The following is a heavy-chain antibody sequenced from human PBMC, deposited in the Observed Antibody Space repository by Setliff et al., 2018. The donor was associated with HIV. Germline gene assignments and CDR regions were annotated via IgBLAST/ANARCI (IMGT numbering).Heavy chain of an antibody. Sequence: SETLSLTCAVYGESFSRYYFTRIRQAPGRGLEWIGEINHSAFTKYNPSLASRVTMSIDTSKNQFSLLLSSVTAADTAMYFCARRPGGITRARLDNWGQGTLVTVSS. CDR2: INHSAFT. V-gene: IGHV4-34*01. CDR1: GESFSRYY. CDR3: ARRPGGITRARLDN. J-gene: IGHJ4*02. D-gene: IGHD3-16*01.